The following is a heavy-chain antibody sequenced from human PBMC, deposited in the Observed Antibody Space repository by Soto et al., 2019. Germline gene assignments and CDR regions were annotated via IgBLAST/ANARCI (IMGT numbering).Heavy chain of an antibody. CDR1: GYTFTSYD. J-gene: IGHJ6*02. D-gene: IGHD5-12*01. V-gene: IGHV1-8*01. CDR2: MNPNSGNT. CDR3: ARNSGYDWYYYYYYGMDV. Sequence: QVQLVQSGAEVKKPGASVKVSCKASGYTFTSYDINWVRQATGQGLEWMGWMNPNSGNTGYAQKFQGRVTMTRNTXIXTXSMELSSLRSEDTAVYYCARNSGYDWYYYYYYGMDVWGQGTTVTVAS.